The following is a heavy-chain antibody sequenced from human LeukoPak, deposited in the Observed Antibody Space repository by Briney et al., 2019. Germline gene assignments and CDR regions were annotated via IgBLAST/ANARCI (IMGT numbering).Heavy chain of an antibody. D-gene: IGHD2-2*01. J-gene: IGHJ4*02. Sequence: TSETLSLTCAVYGGSFSGYYWSWIRQPPGKGLEWIGENNHSGSTNYNPSLKSRVTISVDTSKNQFSLKLSSVTAADTAVYYCARGRKDIVVVPAAIFNYWGRGTLVTVSS. CDR2: NNHSGST. CDR1: GGSFSGYY. CDR3: ARGRKDIVVVPAAIFNY. V-gene: IGHV4-34*01.